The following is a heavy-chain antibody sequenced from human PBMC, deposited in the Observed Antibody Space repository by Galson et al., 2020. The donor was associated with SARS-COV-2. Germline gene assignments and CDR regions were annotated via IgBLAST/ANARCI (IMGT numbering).Heavy chain of an antibody. D-gene: IGHD3-22*01. J-gene: IGHJ2*01. CDR3: ARQGVNMIVLVTVPGWYFDL. V-gene: IGHV4-38-2*02. CDR1: GYSVSTTNY. CDR2: VSPSRPP. Sequence: SETLSLTCTVSGYSVSTTNYWGWVRQPTGRGLEWIGSVSPSRPPYYNPSLKSRVTISVDTSKNQFSLRLDSVTAADTALYYCARQGVNMIVLVTVPGWYFDLWGRGTLVTVSS.